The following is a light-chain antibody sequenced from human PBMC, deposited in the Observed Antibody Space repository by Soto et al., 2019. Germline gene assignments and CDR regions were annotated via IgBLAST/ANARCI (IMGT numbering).Light chain of an antibody. J-gene: IGLJ1*01. CDR3: CSYSNTHDPPYV. Sequence: QSALTQPPSASGSPGQSVTISCTGTSRDVGDYKLVSWYQQHPGKAPKLVVYEVDQRPSGVPDRFSGSKSGNTASLTVSGLQADDEADYYCCSYSNTHDPPYVFGTGTKVTVL. CDR1: SRDVGDYKL. CDR2: EVD. V-gene: IGLV2-8*01.